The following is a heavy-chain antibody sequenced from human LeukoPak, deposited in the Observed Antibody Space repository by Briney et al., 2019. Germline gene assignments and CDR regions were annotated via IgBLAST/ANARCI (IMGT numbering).Heavy chain of an antibody. V-gene: IGHV3-23*01. CDR1: GFTFSSYA. D-gene: IGHD4-17*01. CDR3: AKGEDDYDLTAY. Sequence: GGSLRLSCAASGFTFSSYAMSWVRQAPGKGLEWVSAISGSGGSTYYADYVKGRFTISRDNSKNTLYLQMNSLRAEDTAVYYCAKGEDDYDLTAYWGQGTLVTVSS. CDR2: ISGSGGST. J-gene: IGHJ4*02.